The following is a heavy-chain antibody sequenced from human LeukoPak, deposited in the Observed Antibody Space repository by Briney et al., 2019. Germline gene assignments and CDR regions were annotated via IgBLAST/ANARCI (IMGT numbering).Heavy chain of an antibody. CDR2: VSPIYGTS. D-gene: IGHD2-15*01. V-gene: IGHV1-69*13. Sequence: SVKVSCKASGGTFGRYAITWVRQAPGQRLEWMGGVSPIYGTSDYAQRFQGRVTISADESTSTAFLEVRSLRSEDTAVYYCARDCSGGRCYGAFDIWGQGTLVIVSS. J-gene: IGHJ3*02. CDR1: GGTFGRYA. CDR3: ARDCSGGRCYGAFDI.